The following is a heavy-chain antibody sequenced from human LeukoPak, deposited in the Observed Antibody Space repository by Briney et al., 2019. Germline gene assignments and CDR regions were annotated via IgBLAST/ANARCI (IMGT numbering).Heavy chain of an antibody. V-gene: IGHV1-2*02. CDR1: GYTFTGYY. J-gene: IGHJ4*02. CDR2: INPNSGGT. CDR3: ARDVILTGLPGGVDY. Sequence: GASVKVSCKASGYTFTGYYMHWVRQAPGQGLEWMGWINPNSGGTNYAQKFQGRVTMTRDTSISTAYMELSGLRSDDTAVYYCARDVILTGLPGGVDYWGQGTLVTVSS. D-gene: IGHD3-9*01.